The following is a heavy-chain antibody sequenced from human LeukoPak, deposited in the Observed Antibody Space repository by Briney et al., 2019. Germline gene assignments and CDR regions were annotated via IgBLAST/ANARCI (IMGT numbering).Heavy chain of an antibody. D-gene: IGHD3-9*01. CDR3: ARDHYDILTVAYYYYGMDV. J-gene: IGHJ6*02. V-gene: IGHV3-7*04. CDR2: IKQDGSEK. CDR1: GFXFSSYW. Sequence: GGSLRLSCAASGFXFSSYWMSWVRQAPGKGLEWVANIKQDGSEKYYEDSVKGRFTISRDNAKNSLYLQMNSLRAEDTAVYYCARDHYDILTVAYYYYGMDVWGQGTTVTVSS.